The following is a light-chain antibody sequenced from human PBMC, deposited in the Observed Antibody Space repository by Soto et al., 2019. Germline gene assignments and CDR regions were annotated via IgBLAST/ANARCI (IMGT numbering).Light chain of an antibody. CDR2: DIS. J-gene: IGKJ2*01. V-gene: IGKV3-15*01. Sequence: QLPSSLSASKGGGATLSCRAAQAVPQYFAWYQLRAGQPPRLLIYDISTRATGVPARFSGAGSGTEFTLTISSLQPEDFAVYYCQQYGSFLRPFGHG. CDR3: QQYGSFLRP. CDR1: QAVPQY.